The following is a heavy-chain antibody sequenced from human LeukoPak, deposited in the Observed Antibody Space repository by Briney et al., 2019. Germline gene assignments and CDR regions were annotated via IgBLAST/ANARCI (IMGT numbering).Heavy chain of an antibody. Sequence: GASVKVSCKASGGTFSSYTISWVRQAPGQGLEWMGRIIPILGIANYAQKSQGRVTITADKSTSAAYMELSRLRSEDTAVYYCARDYGYCSSTSCSRNWFDPWGQGTLVTVSS. CDR2: IIPILGIA. J-gene: IGHJ5*02. CDR3: ARDYGYCSSTSCSRNWFDP. CDR1: GGTFSSYT. D-gene: IGHD2-2*03. V-gene: IGHV1-69*04.